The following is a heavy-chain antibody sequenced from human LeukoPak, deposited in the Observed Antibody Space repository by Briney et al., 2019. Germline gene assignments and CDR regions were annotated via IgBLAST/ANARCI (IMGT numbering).Heavy chain of an antibody. J-gene: IGHJ4*02. CDR1: GYTFTSYG. CDR2: ISAYNGNT. V-gene: IGHV1-18*01. Sequence: ASVKVSCMASGYTFTSYGISWVRQAPGQGLEWMGWISAYNGNTNYAQKLQGRVTMTEDTSTDTAYMELSSLRSEDTAVYYSATDRYDILTAWGQGTLVTVSS. CDR3: ATDRYDILTA. D-gene: IGHD3-9*01.